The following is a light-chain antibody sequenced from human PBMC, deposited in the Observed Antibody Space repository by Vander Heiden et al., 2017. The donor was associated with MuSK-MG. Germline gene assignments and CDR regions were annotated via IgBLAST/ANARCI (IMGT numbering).Light chain of an antibody. V-gene: IGLV2-14*01. J-gene: IGLJ1*01. Sequence: QSALTQPASVSGSPGQSITISCTGTSSDVGGYNYVSWYHQHPPNAPNHLIDEVTNRPSAVSTRFSGSKSGNTASLTISGLQAEDEADYYCSSYTSSSTYYVFGTGTKVTVL. CDR2: EVT. CDR1: SSDVGGYNY. CDR3: SSYTSSSTYYV.